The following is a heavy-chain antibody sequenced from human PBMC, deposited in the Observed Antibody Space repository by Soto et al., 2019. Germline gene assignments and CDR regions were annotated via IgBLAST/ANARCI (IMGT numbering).Heavy chain of an antibody. Sequence: GGSLRLSCAASGFTFSSYAMSWVRQAPGKGMEWVSAISGSGGSTYYADSVKGRFTISRDNSKNTLYLQMNSLRAEDTAVYYCAKASYSSGWDNWFDPWGQGTLVTVSS. D-gene: IGHD6-19*01. J-gene: IGHJ5*02. CDR2: ISGSGGST. V-gene: IGHV3-23*01. CDR3: AKASYSSGWDNWFDP. CDR1: GFTFSSYA.